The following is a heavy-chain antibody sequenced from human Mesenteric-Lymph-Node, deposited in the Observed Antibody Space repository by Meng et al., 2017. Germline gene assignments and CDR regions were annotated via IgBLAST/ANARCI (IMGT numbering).Heavy chain of an antibody. J-gene: IGHJ3*02. D-gene: IGHD3-3*01. Sequence: GGSLRLSCAASGFTFSSYEMNWVRQAPGKGLEWVSYISSSGSTIYYADSVKGRFTISRDNAKNSLYLQMNSLRAEDTAVYYCARDDDFWSGPEAFDIWGQGTMVTVSS. V-gene: IGHV3-48*03. CDR2: ISSSGSTI. CDR1: GFTFSSYE. CDR3: ARDDDFWSGPEAFDI.